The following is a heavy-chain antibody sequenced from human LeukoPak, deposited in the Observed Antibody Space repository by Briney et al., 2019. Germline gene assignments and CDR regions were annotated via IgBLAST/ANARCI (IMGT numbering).Heavy chain of an antibody. Sequence: GGSLRLSCAASGFGFSSYSMNWVRQAPGKALEWVSCISSSSSYIYYADSVKGRFTISRDNAKNSLYLQMNSLRAEDTAVYFCARDPIGGLYYYYMDVWGKGITVTVSS. V-gene: IGHV3-21*01. D-gene: IGHD4-23*01. J-gene: IGHJ6*03. CDR3: ARDPIGGLYYYYMDV. CDR1: GFGFSSYS. CDR2: ISSSSSYI.